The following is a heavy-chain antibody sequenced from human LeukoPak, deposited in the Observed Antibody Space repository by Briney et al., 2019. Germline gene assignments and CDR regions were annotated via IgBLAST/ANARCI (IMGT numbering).Heavy chain of an antibody. D-gene: IGHD3-3*01. CDR2: ISGSGGST. CDR3: AKDRGALYDFWSGYYTGYFDY. V-gene: IGHV3-23*01. Sequence: GGSLRLSCAASGFTFDDYAMHWVRQAPGKGLEWVSAISGSGGSTYYADSVKGRFTISRDNSKNTLYLQMNSLRAEDTAVYYCAKDRGALYDFWSGYYTGYFDYWGQGTLVTVSS. J-gene: IGHJ4*02. CDR1: GFTFDDYA.